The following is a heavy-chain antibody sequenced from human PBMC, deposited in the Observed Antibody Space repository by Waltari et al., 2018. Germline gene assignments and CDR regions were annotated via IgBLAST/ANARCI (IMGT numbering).Heavy chain of an antibody. Sequence: QLQLQESGPGLVKPSETLSLTCTVSGGSISSRSYYWGWIRQPPGKGLEWIGSIYYSGSTYYNPSLKSRVTISVDTSKNQFSLKLSSVTAADTAVYYCARHPLIYGDYDFDYWGQGTLVTVSS. CDR1: GGSISSRSYY. J-gene: IGHJ4*02. CDR2: IYYSGST. V-gene: IGHV4-39*01. CDR3: ARHPLIYGDYDFDY. D-gene: IGHD4-17*01.